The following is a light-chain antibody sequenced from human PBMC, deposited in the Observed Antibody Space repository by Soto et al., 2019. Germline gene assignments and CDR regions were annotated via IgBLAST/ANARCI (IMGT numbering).Light chain of an antibody. J-gene: IGLJ3*02. CDR1: SSDVGAYNY. CDR2: EVT. Sequence: QSALTQPPSASGSPGQSVTISCTGTSSDVGAYNYVSWYQQHAGKAPKLVIYEVTKRPSGVPDRFSGSKSANTASLTVSGLQAEDEADYYCISFASSNTWVFGVGTKLTVL. CDR3: ISFASSNTWV. V-gene: IGLV2-8*01.